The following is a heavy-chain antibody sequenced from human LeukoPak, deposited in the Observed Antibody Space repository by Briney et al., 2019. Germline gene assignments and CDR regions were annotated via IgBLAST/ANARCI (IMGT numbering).Heavy chain of an antibody. CDR1: GGSFSGYY. CDR2: INHSGST. Sequence: SETLSLTCAVCGGSFSGYYWSWIRQPPGKGLEWIGEINHSGSTNYNPSLKSRVTISVDTSKNQFSLKLSSVTAADTAVYYCARDPGYSSDYWGQGTLVTVSS. CDR3: ARDPGYSSDY. J-gene: IGHJ4*02. D-gene: IGHD5-18*01. V-gene: IGHV4-34*01.